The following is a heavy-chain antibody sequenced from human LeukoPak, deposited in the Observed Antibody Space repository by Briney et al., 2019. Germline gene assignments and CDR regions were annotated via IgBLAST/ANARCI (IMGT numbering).Heavy chain of an antibody. V-gene: IGHV3-23*01. CDR3: VKGGCSSTSCYVGY. Sequence: GGSLRLSCAASGFTFHNFAMSWVRQAPGKGLEWVSSISSSGEFTFYADSVKGRFTIFRDNSRYTLYLQMNSLRAEDAAMYYCVKGGCSSTSCYVGYWGQGTLVTVSS. CDR2: ISSSGEFT. CDR1: GFTFHNFA. D-gene: IGHD2-2*01. J-gene: IGHJ4*02.